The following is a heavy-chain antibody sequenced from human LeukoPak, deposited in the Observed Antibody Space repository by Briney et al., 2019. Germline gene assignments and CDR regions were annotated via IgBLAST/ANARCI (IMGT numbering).Heavy chain of an antibody. D-gene: IGHD2-2*01. J-gene: IGHJ4*02. V-gene: IGHV4-4*07. CDR3: ARGRYCSSTSCYEVGGIDY. Sequence: SETLSLTCTVSGGSISSYYWSWIRQPAGKGLEWIGRIYTSGSTNYNPSLKSRVTMSVDTSKNQFSLKLSSVTAADTAVYYCARGRYCSSTSCYEVGGIDYWGQGTLVTVSS. CDR2: IYTSGST. CDR1: GGSISSYY.